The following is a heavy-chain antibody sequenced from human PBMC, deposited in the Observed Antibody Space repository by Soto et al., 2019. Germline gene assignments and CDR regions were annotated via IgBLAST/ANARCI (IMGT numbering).Heavy chain of an antibody. Sequence: QVQLQESGPGLVKPSQTLSLICNVSGDSISSGAYYSSWVRQFPGKGLEWIGYIYYTGGTYCTPSLKSRLSISVDTSKNQFSLTLNSVTAADTAVYYCASSRKGGWTCDHWGQGTLVTVSS. CDR1: GDSISSGAYY. J-gene: IGHJ4*02. CDR2: IYYTGGT. CDR3: ASSRKGGWTCDH. D-gene: IGHD6-19*01. V-gene: IGHV4-31*03.